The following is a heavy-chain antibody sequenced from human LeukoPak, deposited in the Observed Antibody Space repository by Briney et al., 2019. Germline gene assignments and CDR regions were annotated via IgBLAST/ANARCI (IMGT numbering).Heavy chain of an antibody. CDR2: ISYDGSNK. CDR3: ARDISAVKY. J-gene: IGHJ4*02. Sequence: GGSLRLSCAASGFTFSSYGMHWVRQAPGKGLEWVVVISYDGSNKYYADSVKGRFTISRDNSKNTLYLQMNSLRAEDTAVYYCARDISAVKYWGQGALVTVSS. V-gene: IGHV3-30*03. CDR1: GFTFSSYG. D-gene: IGHD4-17*01.